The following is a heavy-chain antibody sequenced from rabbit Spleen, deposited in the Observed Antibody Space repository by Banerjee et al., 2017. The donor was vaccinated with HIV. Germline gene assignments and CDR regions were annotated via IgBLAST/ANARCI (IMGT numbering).Heavy chain of an antibody. V-gene: IGHV1S7*01. D-gene: IGHD3-1*01. J-gene: IGHJ4*01. CDR2: TEPIFGTT. CDR3: ARDGDDAGYDFNL. Sequence: QSLEESGGGLVQPGGSLTLSCKASGFDFNNYYMTWVRQAPGKGLEWIGLTEPIFGTTYYASWVNGRFTISSHNAQNTLYLQLKSLTAADTATYFCARDGDDAGYDFNLWGQGTLVTVS. CDR1: GFDFNNYY.